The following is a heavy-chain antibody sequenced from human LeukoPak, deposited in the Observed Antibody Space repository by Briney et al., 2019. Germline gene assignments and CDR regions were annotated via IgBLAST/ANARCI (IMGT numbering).Heavy chain of an antibody. CDR3: AKASSDSRVADVFFEY. J-gene: IGHJ4*02. CDR1: GLTFSDYA. Sequence: GGSLSLSCAASGLTFSDYAMSWFRQAPGKGLEWVSGITSGFTPHYADSVKGRFTISRDNSKNTFHLQLNSLRAEDTAVYYCAKASSDSRVADVFFEYWGQGTLVTVSS. V-gene: IGHV3-23*01. CDR2: ITSGFTP. D-gene: IGHD3-3*01.